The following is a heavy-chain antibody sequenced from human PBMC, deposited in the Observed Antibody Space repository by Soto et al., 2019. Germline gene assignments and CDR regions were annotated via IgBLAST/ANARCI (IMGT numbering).Heavy chain of an antibody. CDR1: GGTFSSYA. J-gene: IGHJ4*02. V-gene: IGHV1-69*13. CDR2: IIPIFGTA. Sequence: GASVKVSCKASGGTFSSYAISWVRQAPGQGLEWMGGIIPIFGTANYAQKFQGRVTITADESTSTAYMELSSLRSEDTAVYYCAREAGYSSGWYPYWGQGTLVTVSS. CDR3: AREAGYSSGWYPY. D-gene: IGHD6-19*01.